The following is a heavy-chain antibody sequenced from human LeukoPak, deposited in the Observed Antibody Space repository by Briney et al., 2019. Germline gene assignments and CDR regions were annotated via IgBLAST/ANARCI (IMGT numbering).Heavy chain of an antibody. CDR3: ARGLLVTTGPTTDYYYYMDV. CDR2: ISAYNGNT. J-gene: IGHJ6*03. CDR1: GYTFTSYG. D-gene: IGHD4-17*01. Sequence: GASVKVSCKASGYTFTSYGISWVRQAPGQGLEWMGWISAYNGNTNYAQKLQGRVTMTTDTSTSTAYMELSSLRSEDTAVYYCARGLLVTTGPTTDYYYYMDVWGKGTTVTVSS. V-gene: IGHV1-18*01.